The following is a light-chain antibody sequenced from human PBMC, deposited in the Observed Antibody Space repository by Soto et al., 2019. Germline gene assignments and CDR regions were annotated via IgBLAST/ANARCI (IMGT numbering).Light chain of an antibody. Sequence: EIVLTQSPGTLSLSPGERATLSCRASQSVSSSYLAWYQQKPGQAPRLLIYGASSRASGIPGRFSGSGSGTEFTLTISSLQSEDFAVYYCQQYDDWPSFGQGTKV. CDR1: QSVSSSY. V-gene: IGKV3-20*01. J-gene: IGKJ1*01. CDR2: GAS. CDR3: QQYDDWPS.